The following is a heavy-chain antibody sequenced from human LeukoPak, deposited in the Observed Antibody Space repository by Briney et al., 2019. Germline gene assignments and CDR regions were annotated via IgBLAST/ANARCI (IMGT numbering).Heavy chain of an antibody. CDR1: GFTFSSYA. J-gene: IGHJ4*02. CDR3: AISGSGWSGY. D-gene: IGHD6-19*01. Sequence: PGGSLRLSCAASGFTFSSYAMSWVRQAPGQGLERVSAISGSGGSTYYADSVKGRFTISRDNSKNTLYLQMNSLRAEAKAVYYCAISGSGWSGYWGQGTLVTVSS. V-gene: IGHV3-23*01. CDR2: ISGSGGST.